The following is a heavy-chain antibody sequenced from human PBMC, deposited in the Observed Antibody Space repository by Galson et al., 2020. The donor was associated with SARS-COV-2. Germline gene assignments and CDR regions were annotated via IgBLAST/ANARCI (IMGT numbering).Heavy chain of an antibody. V-gene: IGHV3-73*01. CDR2: IRSKANSYAT. D-gene: IGHD1-26*01. CDR1: GFTFSGSA. J-gene: IGHJ6*02. CDR3: TVMGAIPPHYSYGMDV. Sequence: GESLKISCAASGFTFSGSAMHWVRQASGKGLEWVGHIRSKANSYATAYAASVKGRFTISRDDSKNTAYLQMNSLKTEDTAVYYCTVMGAIPPHYSYGMDVWGQGTTVTVSS.